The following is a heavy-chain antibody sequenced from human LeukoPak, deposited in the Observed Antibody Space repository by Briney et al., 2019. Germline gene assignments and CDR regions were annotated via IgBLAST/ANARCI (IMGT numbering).Heavy chain of an antibody. CDR1: GFTFSSYW. CDR3: ATPGISGSYDY. Sequence: GGSLRLSCAASGFTFSSYWMSWVRQAPGKGLEWVANIKQDGSEKYYVDSVEGRFTISRDNAKNSLYLQMNSLRAEDTAVYYCATPGISGSYDYWGQGTLVTVSS. CDR2: IKQDGSEK. J-gene: IGHJ4*02. D-gene: IGHD1-26*01. V-gene: IGHV3-7*01.